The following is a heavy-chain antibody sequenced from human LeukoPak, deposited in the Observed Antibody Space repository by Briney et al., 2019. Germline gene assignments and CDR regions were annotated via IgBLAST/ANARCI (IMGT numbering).Heavy chain of an antibody. CDR1: CGSMSSENEY. J-gene: IGHJ5*02. Sequence: SETLSLTCSVSCGSMSSENEYWGWIRQTPGKGLEWIGSVYNTGSTDYNPSLKRRFSISIDTSKNQFSLKVTSVTAADAAVYYCARHILEEHWFDPWGLGTLVIVSS. D-gene: IGHD1-1*01. CDR2: VYNTGST. V-gene: IGHV4-39*01. CDR3: ARHILEEHWFDP.